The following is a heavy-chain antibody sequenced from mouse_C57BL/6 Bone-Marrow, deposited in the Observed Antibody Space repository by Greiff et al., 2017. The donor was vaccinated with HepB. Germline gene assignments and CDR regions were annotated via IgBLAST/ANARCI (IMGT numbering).Heavy chain of an antibody. CDR2: ISDGGSYT. CDR1: GFTFSSYA. J-gene: IGHJ2*01. V-gene: IGHV5-4*01. Sequence: EVNVVESGGGLVKPGGSLKLSCAASGFTFSSYAMSWVRQTPEKRLEWVATISDGGSYTYYPDNVKGRFTISRDNAKNNLYLQMSHLKSEDTAMYYCARERVYYYGSSPFDYWGQGTTLTVSS. D-gene: IGHD1-1*01. CDR3: ARERVYYYGSSPFDY.